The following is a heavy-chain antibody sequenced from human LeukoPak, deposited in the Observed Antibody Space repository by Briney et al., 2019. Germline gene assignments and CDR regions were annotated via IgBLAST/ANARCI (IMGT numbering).Heavy chain of an antibody. Sequence: PGGSLRLSCAASGFTFTRNAMAWVRQAPGKGLEWVSAIDGSGGTTFYADSVKGRVTISRVQATNTVYLQMNSLRADDTAVYYCAKDERGYSRNPDYWGQGTLVTVSS. J-gene: IGHJ4*02. D-gene: IGHD5-18*01. V-gene: IGHV3-23*01. CDR2: IDGSGGTT. CDR1: GFTFTRNA. CDR3: AKDERGYSRNPDY.